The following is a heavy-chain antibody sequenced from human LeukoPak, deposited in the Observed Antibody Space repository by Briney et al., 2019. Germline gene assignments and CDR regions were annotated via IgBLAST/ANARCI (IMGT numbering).Heavy chain of an antibody. CDR3: AKEGGLRSSWSFDF. D-gene: IGHD6-13*01. CDR2: ISGSGGST. V-gene: IGHV3-23*01. J-gene: IGHJ4*02. CDR1: RFTFSSYG. Sequence: PGGSLRLSCAASRFTFSSYGMSWVRQAPGKGLEWVSGISGSGGSTYYADSAKGRFTISRDNSKNPLYLQMNSLRVEDTAVYYCAKEGGLRSSWSFDFWGQGILVIVSS.